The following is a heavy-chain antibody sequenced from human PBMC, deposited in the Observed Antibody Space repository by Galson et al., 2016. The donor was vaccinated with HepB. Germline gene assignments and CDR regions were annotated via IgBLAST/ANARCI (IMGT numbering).Heavy chain of an antibody. V-gene: IGHV3-53*01. D-gene: IGHD6-19*01. J-gene: IGHJ4*02. Sequence: SLRLSCAASGFTVSNNYMSWVRQAPGKGLDWVSVLYIDGTTYYADSVKGRFTFSRDDSKNTLYLQMNNLRAEDTAFYYCVRGGEGWLDSSTFDFWGQGTLVTVSS. CDR3: VRGGEGWLDSSTFDF. CDR2: LYIDGTT. CDR1: GFTVSNNY.